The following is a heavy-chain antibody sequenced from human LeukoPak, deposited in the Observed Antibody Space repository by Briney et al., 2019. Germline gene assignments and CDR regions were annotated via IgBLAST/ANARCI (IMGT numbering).Heavy chain of an antibody. CDR2: IYWDDDK. CDR3: AHSDTAMVPSPFDF. D-gene: IGHD5-18*01. Sequence: SGPTLVNPTQTLTLTCTFSGFSLSTSGVGVGWICQPPGKALEWLALIYWDDDKRYSPSLKSRLTTTKVTSKNQVVLTMTNMDPVDTATYYCAHSDTAMVPSPFDFWGQGTLVTVSS. J-gene: IGHJ4*02. CDR1: GFSLSTSGVG. V-gene: IGHV2-5*02.